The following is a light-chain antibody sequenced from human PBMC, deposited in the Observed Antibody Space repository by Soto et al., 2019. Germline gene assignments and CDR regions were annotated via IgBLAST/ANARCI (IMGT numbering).Light chain of an antibody. V-gene: IGKV1-33*01. J-gene: IGKJ2*01. Sequence: DIQMTQSPSSLSASVGDRVTITCQASQDISNYLNWYQQKPGKAPNLLIYHASNLETGVPSRFSGSGSGTDFTCTISSLQPEDIATYYCQQYDNLPSYTFGQGTKLEIK. CDR3: QQYDNLPSYT. CDR1: QDISNY. CDR2: HAS.